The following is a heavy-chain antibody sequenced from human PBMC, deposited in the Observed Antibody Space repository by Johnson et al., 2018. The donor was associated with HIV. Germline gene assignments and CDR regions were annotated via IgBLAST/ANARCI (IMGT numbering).Heavy chain of an antibody. J-gene: IGHJ3*02. Sequence: EVQLVESGGGVVRPGGSLRLSCAASGFTFSSNYMRWVRQAPGKGLEWVSAITGTAGDTYYLGSVKGRFLISRDNYKNTMYLQMNGLRAEDSSVYDCAGCSLAYCGGDCYFDAFDMWGQGTMVTVSS. CDR3: AGCSLAYCGGDCYFDAFDM. CDR1: GFTFSSNY. D-gene: IGHD2-21*02. CDR2: ITGTAGDT. V-gene: IGHV3-23*04.